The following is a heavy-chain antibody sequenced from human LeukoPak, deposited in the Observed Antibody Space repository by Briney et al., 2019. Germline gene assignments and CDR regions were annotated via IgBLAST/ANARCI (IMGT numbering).Heavy chain of an antibody. V-gene: IGHV3-23*01. Sequence: PGGSLRLSCAASGFTFSNYAMNWVRQAPGKGLEWVSGISGSGTSTYYADSVKGRFTISRDNSKNTLYLQMNSLRADDTAVYYCANGGRLRLTQDSDFDHWGQGTLVTVSS. D-gene: IGHD5-12*01. J-gene: IGHJ4*02. CDR2: ISGSGTST. CDR1: GFTFSNYA. CDR3: ANGGRLRLTQDSDFDH.